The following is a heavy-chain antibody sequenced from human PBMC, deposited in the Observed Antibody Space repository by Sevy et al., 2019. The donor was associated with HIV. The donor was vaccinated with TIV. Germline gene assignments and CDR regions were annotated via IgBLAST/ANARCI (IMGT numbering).Heavy chain of an antibody. CDR1: GGSISSGGYY. CDR2: IYYSGST. D-gene: IGHD3-22*01. V-gene: IGHV4-31*03. Sequence: SETLSLTCTVSGGSISSGGYYWSWIRQHPGKGLEWIGYIYYSGSTYYNPSLKSRVTISVDTSKNQFSLKLSSVTAADTAVYYCARAWGPTYYYDSSGYYYFDYLGQGTLVTVSS. CDR3: ARAWGPTYYYDSSGYYYFDY. J-gene: IGHJ4*02.